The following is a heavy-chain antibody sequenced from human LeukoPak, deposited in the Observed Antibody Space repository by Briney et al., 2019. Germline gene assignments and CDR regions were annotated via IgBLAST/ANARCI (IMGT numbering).Heavy chain of an antibody. J-gene: IGHJ6*03. D-gene: IGHD3-10*01. CDR1: GFTFDDYA. Sequence: GGSLRLSCAASGFTFDDYAMHWVRQAPGKGLEWVSGISWNSGSIGYADSVKGRFTISRDNAKNSLYLQMNSLRAEDTALYYCAKDAGGYYYYYMGVWGKGTRSPSP. CDR3: AKDAGGYYYYYMGV. CDR2: ISWNSGSI. V-gene: IGHV3-9*01.